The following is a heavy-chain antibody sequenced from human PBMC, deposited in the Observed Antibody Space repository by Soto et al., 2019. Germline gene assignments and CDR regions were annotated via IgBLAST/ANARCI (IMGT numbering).Heavy chain of an antibody. CDR1: GFSLSNARMG. J-gene: IGHJ5*02. V-gene: IGHV2-26*01. CDR3: ARTVRSTTGKGQSYNWFDP. CDR2: IFSNDEK. Sequence: QVTLKESGPVLVKPTETLTLTCTVSGFSLSNARMGVSWIRQPPGKALEWLAHIFSNDEKSYSTSLKSRLTISKDTSKSQVVLTMTNMDPVDTATYYCARTVRSTTGKGQSYNWFDPWGQGTLVTVSS. D-gene: IGHD1-1*01.